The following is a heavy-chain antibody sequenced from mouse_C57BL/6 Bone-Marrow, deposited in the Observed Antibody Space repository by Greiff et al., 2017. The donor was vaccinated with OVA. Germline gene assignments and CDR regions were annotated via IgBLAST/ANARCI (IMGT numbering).Heavy chain of an antibody. CDR1: GYTFTSYW. Sequence: EVQLQQSGTVLARPGASVKMSCKTSGYTFTSYWMHWVKQRPGQGLEWIGAIYPGNSDTSYNQKFKGKAKLTAVTSASTAYMELSSLTNEDSAVYYCTYYDYFDDWGQGTTLTVSS. CDR2: IYPGNSDT. CDR3: TYYDYFDD. D-gene: IGHD2-4*01. V-gene: IGHV1-5*01. J-gene: IGHJ2*01.